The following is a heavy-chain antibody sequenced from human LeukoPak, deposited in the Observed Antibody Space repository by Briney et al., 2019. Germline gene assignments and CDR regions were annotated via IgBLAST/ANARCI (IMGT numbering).Heavy chain of an antibody. CDR1: GFTFSSYG. CDR3: AKGPRITIFGVVTTNFDY. J-gene: IGHJ4*02. D-gene: IGHD3-3*01. CDR2: IWYDGSNK. Sequence: PGRSLRLSXAASGFTFSSYGMHWVRQAPGKGLEWLAVIWYDGSNKYYADSVKGRFTISRDNSKNTLYLQMNSLRAEDTAVYYCAKGPRITIFGVVTTNFDYWGQGTLVTVSS. V-gene: IGHV3-33*06.